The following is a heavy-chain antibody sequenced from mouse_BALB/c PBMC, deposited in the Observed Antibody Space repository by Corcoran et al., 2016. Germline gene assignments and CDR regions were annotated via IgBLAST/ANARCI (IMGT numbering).Heavy chain of an antibody. CDR1: GFNIKDTY. CDR3: AELRRPY. Sequence: EVQLQQSGAELVKPGASVKLSCTASGFNIKDTYMQWVKQRPEQGLEWIGRIDPANGNTKYDPKFQGKATITADTASNTAYLQLSSLTSEDTAVYYCAELRRPYWGQGTLVTVSA. CDR2: IDPANGNT. V-gene: IGHV14-3*02. J-gene: IGHJ3*01. D-gene: IGHD4-1*01.